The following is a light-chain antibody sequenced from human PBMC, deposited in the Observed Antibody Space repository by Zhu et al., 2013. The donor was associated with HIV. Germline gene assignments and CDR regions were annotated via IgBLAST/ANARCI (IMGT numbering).Light chain of an antibody. V-gene: IGKV3-15*01. CDR3: QQRSNWLT. CDR1: HSVSSD. Sequence: EVVMTQSPATLSMSPGERASLSCRASHSVSSDVAWYQQKPGQAPRLLIYGASTRATDVPARFSGSGSGTEFTLTISSLQSEDFAIYYCQQRSNWLTFGGGTKVEIK. CDR2: GAS. J-gene: IGKJ4*01.